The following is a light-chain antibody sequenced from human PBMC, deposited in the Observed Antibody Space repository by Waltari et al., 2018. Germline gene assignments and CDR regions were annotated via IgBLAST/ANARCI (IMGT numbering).Light chain of an antibody. CDR1: QSISRY. CDR2: DAS. J-gene: IGKJ1*01. V-gene: IGKV3-20*01. CDR3: QKYGSLPAT. Sequence: EIMLTQSPGTLSLSPGERATLSRRASQSISRYLAWYQHKPGQAPRLLIYDASSRATGIPDRISGSGSGTDFSLTISRLEPEDFAVYYCQKYGSLPATFGQGTKVEIK.